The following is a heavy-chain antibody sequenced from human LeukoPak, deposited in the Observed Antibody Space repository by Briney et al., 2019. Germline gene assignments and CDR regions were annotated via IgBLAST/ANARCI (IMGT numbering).Heavy chain of an antibody. CDR1: GFTFSSYG. Sequence: GGSLRLSCAASGFTFSSYGMHWVRQAPGKGLEWVAVIWYDGSNKYYADSVKGRFTISRDNAKNSLYLQMNSLRAEDTAVYYCARSALIAAAGTRGRAHDAFDIWGQGTMVTVSS. J-gene: IGHJ3*02. CDR2: IWYDGSNK. D-gene: IGHD6-13*01. CDR3: ARSALIAAAGTRGRAHDAFDI. V-gene: IGHV3-33*01.